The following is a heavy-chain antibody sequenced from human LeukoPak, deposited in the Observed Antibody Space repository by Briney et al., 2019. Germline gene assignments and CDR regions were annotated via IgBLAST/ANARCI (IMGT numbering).Heavy chain of an antibody. J-gene: IGHJ1*01. D-gene: IGHD3-10*01. V-gene: IGHV3-23*01. CDR1: GFTYSSYA. CDR3: AKSLDRKSWFVFRH. Sequence: GRSLRLSCAASGFTYSSYAMSWVRQAPGKGLEWVSGISGSGTSTYYADSVKGRFTTSRDSSKNTVFLQMNSLRAEDTAIYYCAKSLDRKSWFVFRHWGQGTLVTVSS. CDR2: ISGSGTST.